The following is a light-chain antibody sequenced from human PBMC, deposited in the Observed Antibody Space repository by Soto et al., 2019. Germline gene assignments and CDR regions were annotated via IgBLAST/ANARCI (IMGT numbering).Light chain of an antibody. CDR1: SSNNGAGHD. CDR2: GNS. Sequence: QSVLTQPPSVSGAPGPRVTLSCTGGSSNNGAGHDVHWYQQLPGTAPKLLIYGNSNRPSGVPDRFSGSKSGTSASLAITGLQAEDEADYYCQSYDSSLSGSRVFGTGTKVTVL. J-gene: IGLJ1*01. CDR3: QSYDSSLSGSRV. V-gene: IGLV1-40*01.